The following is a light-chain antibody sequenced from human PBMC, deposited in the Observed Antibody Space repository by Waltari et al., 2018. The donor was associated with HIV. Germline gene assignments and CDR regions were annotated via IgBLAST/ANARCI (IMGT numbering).Light chain of an antibody. V-gene: IGLV2-23*02. CDR2: EVS. Sequence: QSALTQPASVSGSPGQSITISCTGTSSDVGSYNLVSWYQQHPGNAPKLMIYEVSKRPSGVSKRFSGSKSGNTASLTISGLQAEDEADYYCCSYAGSSTPVVFGGGTKLTVL. CDR3: CSYAGSSTPVV. CDR1: SSDVGSYNL. J-gene: IGLJ2*01.